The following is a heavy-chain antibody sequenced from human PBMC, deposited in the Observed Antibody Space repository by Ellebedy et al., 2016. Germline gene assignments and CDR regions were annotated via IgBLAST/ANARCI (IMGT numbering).Heavy chain of an antibody. CDR2: IYYSGST. CDR1: GGSISSGGYY. J-gene: IGHJ6*02. D-gene: IGHD2-21*02. Sequence: SETLSLXXTVSGGSISSGGYYWSWIRQHPGKGLEWIGYIYYSGSTNYNPSLKSRVTISVDTSKNQFSLKLSSVTAADTAVYYCARGVVVTAIHYYYYGMDVWGQGTTVTVSS. V-gene: IGHV4-61*08. CDR3: ARGVVVTAIHYYYYGMDV.